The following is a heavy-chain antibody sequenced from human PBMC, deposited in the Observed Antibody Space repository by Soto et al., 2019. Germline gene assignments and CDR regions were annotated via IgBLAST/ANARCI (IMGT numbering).Heavy chain of an antibody. Sequence: ASVKVSCKASGYTFTGYYMHWVRQAPGQGLEWMGWINPNSGGTNYAQKFQGRVTMTRDTSISTAYMELSRLRSDDTAVYYCARSTRYYYDSSGYYPFDYWGQGTLVTVS. CDR1: GYTFTGYY. D-gene: IGHD3-22*01. V-gene: IGHV1-2*02. CDR3: ARSTRYYYDSSGYYPFDY. CDR2: INPNSGGT. J-gene: IGHJ4*02.